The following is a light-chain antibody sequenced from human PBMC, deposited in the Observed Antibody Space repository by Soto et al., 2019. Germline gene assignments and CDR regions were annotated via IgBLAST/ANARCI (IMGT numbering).Light chain of an antibody. Sequence: DIQMTQSPSTLSASVGDRVTITCRASQSLTSWLAWYQRKPGKAPQLLIYAASTLEIGVPSRFSGSESGTEFTLTINSLQPDDFAVSYCQKYKSYPWTFGLGTRVE. CDR3: QKYKSYPWT. J-gene: IGKJ1*01. V-gene: IGKV1-5*03. CDR1: QSLTSW. CDR2: AAS.